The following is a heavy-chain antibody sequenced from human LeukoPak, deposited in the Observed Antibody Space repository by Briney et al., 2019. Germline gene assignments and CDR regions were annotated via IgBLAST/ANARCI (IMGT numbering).Heavy chain of an antibody. CDR3: AKDLRIVVVVEY. J-gene: IGHJ4*02. Sequence: GGSLRLSCAASGFTLSSYWMSWVRQAPGKGLEWVSAISGSGGSTYYADSVKGRFTISRDNSKNTLYLQMNSLRAEDTAVYYCAKDLRIVVVVEYWGQGTLVTVSS. D-gene: IGHD2-15*01. CDR2: ISGSGGST. CDR1: GFTLSSYW. V-gene: IGHV3-23*01.